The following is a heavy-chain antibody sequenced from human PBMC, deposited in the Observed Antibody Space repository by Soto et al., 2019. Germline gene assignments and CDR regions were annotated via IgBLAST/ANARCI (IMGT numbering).Heavy chain of an antibody. Sequence: TLSLTCAISGDSVSSNSAAWNWIRQSPSRGLEWLGRTYYRSKWYNDYAVSVKSRITINPDTSKNQFSLQLNSVTPEDTAVYYCASEVMGVGAVSGSLNYYYCMDVWGKGTTVTVSS. J-gene: IGHJ6*03. D-gene: IGHD6-13*01. V-gene: IGHV6-1*01. CDR1: GDSVSSNSAA. CDR2: TYYRSKWYN. CDR3: ASEVMGVGAVSGSLNYYYCMDV.